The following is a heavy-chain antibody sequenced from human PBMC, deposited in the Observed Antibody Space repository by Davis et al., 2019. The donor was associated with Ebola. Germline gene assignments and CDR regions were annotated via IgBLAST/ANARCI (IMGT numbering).Heavy chain of an antibody. CDR1: GFTFSSYW. V-gene: IGHV3-7*01. CDR3: ARESASGITIFGVVGA. D-gene: IGHD3-3*01. CDR2: IKQDGSEK. Sequence: GESLKISCAASGFTFSSYWMSWVRQAPGKGLEWVANIKQDGSEKYYVDSVKGRFTISRDKAKNSLYLQMNSLRAEDTAVYYCARESASGITIFGVVGAGGQGTLVTVSS. J-gene: IGHJ4*02.